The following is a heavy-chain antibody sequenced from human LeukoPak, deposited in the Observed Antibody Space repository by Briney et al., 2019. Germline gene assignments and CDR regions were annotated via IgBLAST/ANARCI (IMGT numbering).Heavy chain of an antibody. V-gene: IGHV4-38-2*02. CDR3: ARERSGSSGY. D-gene: IGHD1-26*01. CDR2: IYHSGST. CDR1: GYSISSGYY. J-gene: IGHJ4*02. Sequence: SETLSLTCTVSGYSISSGYYWGWIRQPPGKGLEWIGSIYHSGSTYYNPSLKSRVTISVDTSKNQLSLKLSSVTAADTAVYYCARERSGSSGYWGQGTLVTVSS.